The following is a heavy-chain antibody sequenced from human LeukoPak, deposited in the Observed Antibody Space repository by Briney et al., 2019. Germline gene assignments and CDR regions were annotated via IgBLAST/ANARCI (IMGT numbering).Heavy chain of an antibody. D-gene: IGHD3-16*01. CDR3: ARGGRDHAFDI. J-gene: IGHJ3*02. V-gene: IGHV3-74*01. Sequence: GGSLRLSCVASGFTFGPYWMHWVRQVPGKGLVWVSRINNDGSDTIYADSVKGRFTVSRDNSKDTLFLQMNSLRAEDTAVYYCARGGRDHAFDIWGQGTMVTVSS. CDR1: GFTFGPYW. CDR2: INNDGSDT.